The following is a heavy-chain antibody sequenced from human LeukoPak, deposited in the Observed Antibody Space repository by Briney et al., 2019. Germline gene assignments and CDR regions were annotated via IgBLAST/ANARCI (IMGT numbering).Heavy chain of an antibody. D-gene: IGHD2-2*01. CDR1: GYTFTSYD. V-gene: IGHV1-8*01. J-gene: IGHJ6*02. Sequence: ASVRVCCKASGYTFTSYDINRVRQATGQGLEWMGWMNPNSGNTGYAQKFQGRVTMTRNTSISTAYMELSSLRSEDTAVYYCARSVSTSWSYYYYGMDVWGQGTTVTVSS. CDR3: ARSVSTSWSYYYYGMDV. CDR2: MNPNSGNT.